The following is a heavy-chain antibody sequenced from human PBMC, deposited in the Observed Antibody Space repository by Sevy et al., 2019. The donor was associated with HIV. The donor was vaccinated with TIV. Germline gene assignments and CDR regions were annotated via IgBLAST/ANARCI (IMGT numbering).Heavy chain of an antibody. CDR2: INHSGST. CDR3: AGVQTPLAAAGDYYYYYYYMDV. J-gene: IGHJ6*03. D-gene: IGHD6-13*01. Sequence: SETLSLTCAVYGGSFSGYYWSWIRQPPGKGLEWIGEINHSGSTNCNPSLKSRVTISVDTSKNQFSLKLSSVTAADRAVYYCAGVQTPLAAAGDYYYYYYYMDVWGKGTTVTVSS. CDR1: GGSFSGYY. V-gene: IGHV4-34*01.